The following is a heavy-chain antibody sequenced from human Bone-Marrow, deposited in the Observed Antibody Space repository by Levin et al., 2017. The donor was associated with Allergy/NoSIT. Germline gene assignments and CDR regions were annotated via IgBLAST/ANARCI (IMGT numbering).Heavy chain of an antibody. Sequence: GGSLRLSCAASGFTFSSYGMHWVRQAPGKGLEWVAVIWYDGSNKYYADSVKGRFTISRDNSKNTLYLQMNSLRAEDTAVYYCARGPPLYDFWSGTLLWDDAFDIWGQGTMVTVSS. D-gene: IGHD3-3*01. V-gene: IGHV3-33*01. J-gene: IGHJ3*02. CDR2: IWYDGSNK. CDR3: ARGPPLYDFWSGTLLWDDAFDI. CDR1: GFTFSSYG.